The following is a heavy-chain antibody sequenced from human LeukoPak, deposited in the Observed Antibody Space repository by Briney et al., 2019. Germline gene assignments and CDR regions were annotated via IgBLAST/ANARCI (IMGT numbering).Heavy chain of an antibody. J-gene: IGHJ4*02. CDR1: GGSISSSSYY. D-gene: IGHD1-26*01. CDR2: IYYSGST. Sequence: SETLSLTCTVSGGSISSSSYYWGWIRQPPGKGLEWIGSIYYSGSTYYNPSLKSRVTISVDTSKNQFSLKLSSVTAADTAVYYCARDQVGATPYYFAYWGQGTLVTVSS. V-gene: IGHV4-39*07. CDR3: ARDQVGATPYYFAY.